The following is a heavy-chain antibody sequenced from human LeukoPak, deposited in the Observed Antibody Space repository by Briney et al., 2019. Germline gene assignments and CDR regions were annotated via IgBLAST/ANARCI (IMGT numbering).Heavy chain of an antibody. V-gene: IGHV3-21*01. D-gene: IGHD6-13*01. J-gene: IGHJ4*02. CDR3: ASLQSFDSSWDDY. Sequence: GGSLRLSCAASGFSFSSYNMNWVRQAPGKGLEWVSSIGSSSSYIYYADSVKGRFTVSRDNAKNSLYLQMNSLRAEDTAVYYCASLQSFDSSWDDYWGQGTLVTVSS. CDR2: IGSSSSYI. CDR1: GFSFSSYN.